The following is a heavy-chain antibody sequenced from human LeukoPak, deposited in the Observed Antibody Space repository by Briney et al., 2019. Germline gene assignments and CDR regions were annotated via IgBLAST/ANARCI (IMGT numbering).Heavy chain of an antibody. CDR2: IYSGGGT. CDR3: ARGSDYHYFDS. J-gene: IGHJ4*02. Sequence: GGSLRLSCAASGLTVSSNYMNWVRQAPGKGLEWVSVIYSGGGTSYADSVKGRFTISRDNSKNTLSLQMSSLRVEDTAVYYCARGSDYHYFDSWGQGTLVTVSS. V-gene: IGHV3-53*01. CDR1: GLTVSSNY. D-gene: IGHD4-17*01.